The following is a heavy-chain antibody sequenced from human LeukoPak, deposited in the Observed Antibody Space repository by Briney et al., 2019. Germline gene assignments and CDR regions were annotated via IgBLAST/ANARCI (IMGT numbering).Heavy chain of an antibody. CDR2: IYISGST. CDR3: ARALNPLPGTYYFDY. V-gene: IGHV4-4*07. CDR1: GASINSHY. D-gene: IGHD2-15*01. J-gene: IGHJ4*02. Sequence: SETLSLTCSVSGASINSHYWTWIRQPAGKGLEWIGLIYISGSTNYSPSLMSRVNMSVDTSKNQISLNLISVTAADTAVYYCARALNPLPGTYYFDYWGQGTLVTVSS.